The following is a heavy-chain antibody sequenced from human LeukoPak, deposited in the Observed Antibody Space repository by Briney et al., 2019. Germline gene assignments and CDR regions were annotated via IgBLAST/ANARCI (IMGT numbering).Heavy chain of an antibody. CDR1: GFNFRDFS. CDR2: VSGDGDTT. V-gene: IGHV3-43*02. D-gene: IGHD2/OR15-2a*01. CDR3: AKGNNSLSFNFDY. Sequence: GGSLRLSCAASGFNFRDFSMHWVRQVPEKGLEWVSLVSGDGDTTHYADSVRGRFTISRDNNKNSLFLQMNSLRVEDTAFYYCAKGNNSLSFNFDYWGQGALVTVSS. J-gene: IGHJ4*02.